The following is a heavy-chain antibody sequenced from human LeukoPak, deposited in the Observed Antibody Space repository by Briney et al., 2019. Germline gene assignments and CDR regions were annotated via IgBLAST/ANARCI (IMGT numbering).Heavy chain of an antibody. J-gene: IGHJ4*02. Sequence: GGSLRLSCVASGFTFGKYWMSWVRQAPGKGLEWVANIKLDGSEKNYVDSVKGRFTISRDNTKNSLYLQMNSLRAEDTAVFFCARDQYDTWSRRGNFDSWGQGTLVIVSS. D-gene: IGHD3-3*01. CDR3: ARDQYDTWSRRGNFDS. V-gene: IGHV3-7*03. CDR1: GFTFGKYW. CDR2: IKLDGSEK.